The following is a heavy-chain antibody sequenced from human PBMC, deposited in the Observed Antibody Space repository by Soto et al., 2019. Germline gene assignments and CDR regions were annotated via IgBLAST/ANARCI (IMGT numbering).Heavy chain of an antibody. CDR2: IYYSGST. Sequence: SETLSLTCTVSGGSISSYYWSWIRQPPGKGLEWIGYIYYSGSTNYDPSLKSRVTISVDTSKNQFSLKLSSVTAADTAVYYCARYYDFWSGYYTGSFRTNWFDPWGQGTLVTVSS. J-gene: IGHJ5*02. V-gene: IGHV4-59*01. CDR3: ARYYDFWSGYYTGSFRTNWFDP. CDR1: GGSISSYY. D-gene: IGHD3-3*01.